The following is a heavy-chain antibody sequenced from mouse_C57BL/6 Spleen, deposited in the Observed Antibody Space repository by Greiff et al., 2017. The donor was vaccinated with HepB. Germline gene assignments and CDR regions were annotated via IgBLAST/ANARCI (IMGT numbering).Heavy chain of an antibody. CDR2: IYPGSGST. D-gene: IGHD2-4*01. V-gene: IGHV1-55*01. Sequence: QVQLKQPGAELVKPGASVKMSCKASGYTFTSYWITWVKQRPGQGLEWIGDIYPGSGSTNYNEKFKSKATLTVDTSSSTAYMQLSSLTSEDSAVYYCARCYYDYDGLYAMDYWGQGTSVTVSS. CDR1: GYTFTSYW. CDR3: ARCYYDYDGLYAMDY. J-gene: IGHJ4*01.